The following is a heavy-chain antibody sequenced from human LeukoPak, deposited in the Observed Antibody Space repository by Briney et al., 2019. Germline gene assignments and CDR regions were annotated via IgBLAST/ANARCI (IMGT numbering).Heavy chain of an antibody. CDR1: GGSISSSNW. Sequence: PSGTLSLTCAVSGGSISSSNWWSWVRQPPGKGLEWIGYIYDSGSTNYNPSLKSRVTMAVDTSKNQFSLKLSSVTAADTAVYYCARGYSSSWYYFDYWGQGTLVTVTS. V-gene: IGHV4-4*02. CDR3: ARGYSSSWYYFDY. J-gene: IGHJ4*02. D-gene: IGHD6-13*01. CDR2: IYDSGST.